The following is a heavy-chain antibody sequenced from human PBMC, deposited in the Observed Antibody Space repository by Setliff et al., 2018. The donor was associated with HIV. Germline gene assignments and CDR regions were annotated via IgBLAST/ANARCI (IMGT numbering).Heavy chain of an antibody. CDR2: ISGDTGDI. V-gene: IGHV1-18*01. CDR3: ARGRCSDAACFFDY. CDR1: GYTISAHG. Sequence: ASVKVSCKASGYTISAHGVSWVRHVPGHGLEWMGWISGDTGDIKYSQRFEGRFTISRDNAKNSLYLQMDNLTVDDTAVYFCARGRCSDAACFFDYWGQGTLVTVSS. J-gene: IGHJ4*02. D-gene: IGHD3-16*01.